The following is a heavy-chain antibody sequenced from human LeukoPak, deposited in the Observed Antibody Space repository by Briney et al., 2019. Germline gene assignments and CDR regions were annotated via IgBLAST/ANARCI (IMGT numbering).Heavy chain of an antibody. D-gene: IGHD6-19*01. J-gene: IGHJ6*02. CDR1: GGSISSHY. Sequence: PSETLSLTCTVSGGSISSHYWSWIRQPPGKGLEWIGYIYYSGSTNYNPSLKSRVTISVDTSKNQFSLKLSSVTAADTAVYYCARTGLAVAGTPYYYDGMDVWGQGTTVTVSS. V-gene: IGHV4-59*11. CDR3: ARTGLAVAGTPYYYDGMDV. CDR2: IYYSGST.